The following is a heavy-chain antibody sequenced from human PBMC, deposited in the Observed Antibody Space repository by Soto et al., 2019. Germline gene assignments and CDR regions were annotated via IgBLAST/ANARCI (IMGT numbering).Heavy chain of an antibody. D-gene: IGHD5-12*01. CDR2: ISYDGNYK. CDR3: AKGGVEEEVAEYFQD. J-gene: IGHJ1*01. V-gene: IGHV3-30*18. CDR1: GFTFSDYG. Sequence: QVQLVESGGGVVQPGRSLSLSCAASGFTFSDYGMHWVRQAPGKGLEWVAVISYDGNYKYYADSVKGRFTISRDNSQNTLYVQVNSLRPEDTAVYYCAKGGVEEEVAEYFQDWGQGTLVTVSA.